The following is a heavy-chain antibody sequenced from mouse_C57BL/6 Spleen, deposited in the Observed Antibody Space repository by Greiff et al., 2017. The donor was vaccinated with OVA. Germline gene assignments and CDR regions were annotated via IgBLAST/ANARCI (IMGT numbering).Heavy chain of an antibody. CDR3: ARGANWGYFDY. Sequence: EVMLVESGGGLVQSGRSLRLSCATSGFTFSDFYMEWVRQAPGKGLEWIAASRNKANDYTTEYSASVKGRFIVSRDTSQSILYLQMNALRAEDTAIYYCARGANWGYFDYWGQGTTLTVSS. D-gene: IGHD4-1*01. CDR1: GFTFSDFY. J-gene: IGHJ2*01. V-gene: IGHV7-1*01. CDR2: SRNKANDYTT.